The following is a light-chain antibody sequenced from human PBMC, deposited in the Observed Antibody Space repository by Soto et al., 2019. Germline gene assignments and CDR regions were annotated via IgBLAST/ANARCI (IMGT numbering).Light chain of an antibody. CDR1: QGISSY. V-gene: IGKV1-9*01. J-gene: IGKJ5*01. CDR2: AAS. CDR3: QHFRSFPIT. Sequence: DIQLTQSPSFLSASVGDRVTIPCRASQGISSYLAWYQQKPGKAPKLLIYAASTSQNGVPSRFSGSGSGTDFTLTISSLQPEDFATYYCQHFRSFPITFGQGTRLEIK.